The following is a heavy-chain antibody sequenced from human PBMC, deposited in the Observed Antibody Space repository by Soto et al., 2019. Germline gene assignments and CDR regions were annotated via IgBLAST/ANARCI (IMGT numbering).Heavy chain of an antibody. Sequence: QVQLVESGGGLVKPGGSLRLSCTATGFRLSDYYMTWVRQAPGKGLEWVSYIVIGSDYTNYADSVKGRFTISRDNAKKSLYLEMNSLRVEDTAVYYCARLRASSWYLGGYLDYWGQGTLVTISS. J-gene: IGHJ4*02. CDR3: ARLRASSWYLGGYLDY. V-gene: IGHV3-11*06. CDR2: IVIGSDYT. D-gene: IGHD6-13*01. CDR1: GFRLSDYY.